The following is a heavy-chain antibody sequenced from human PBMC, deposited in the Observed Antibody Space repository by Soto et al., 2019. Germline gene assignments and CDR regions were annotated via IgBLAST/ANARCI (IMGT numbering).Heavy chain of an antibody. CDR2: IDNAGSSTI. J-gene: IGHJ4*02. D-gene: IGHD6-19*01. V-gene: IGHV3-74*01. Sequence: PGGSLRLSCAASGFTFSIYWMHWVRQAPGKGPVWVSRIDNAGSSTIYYADSVKGRFTISRDNVQNSLYLQMHSLRAEDTAVYYCARERGSGWTFDYWGQGTLVTVSS. CDR1: GFTFSIYW. CDR3: ARERGSGWTFDY.